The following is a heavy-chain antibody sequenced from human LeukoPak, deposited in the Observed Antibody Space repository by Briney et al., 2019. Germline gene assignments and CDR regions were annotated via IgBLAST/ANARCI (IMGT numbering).Heavy chain of an antibody. V-gene: IGHV3-21*01. CDR2: ISGSSSHI. D-gene: IGHD1-26*01. CDR3: ARDPYSGGYGNYYYYYMDV. J-gene: IGHJ6*03. CDR1: GFTFSSYS. Sequence: AGGSLRLSCAASGFTFSSYSMNWVRQAPGKGLEWVSSISGSSSHIYYADSVKGRFTISRDNARNSLYLQMNSLRAEDTAVYYCARDPYSGGYGNYYYYYMDVWGKGTTVTISS.